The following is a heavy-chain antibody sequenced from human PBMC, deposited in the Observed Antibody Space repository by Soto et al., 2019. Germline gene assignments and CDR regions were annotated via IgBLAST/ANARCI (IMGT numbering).Heavy chain of an antibody. V-gene: IGHV3-33*01. J-gene: IGHJ4*02. CDR2: IWYDGSNK. Sequence: QVQLVEAGGGVVQPGRSLGLSCAASGFTFSSYGMHWVRQAPGKGLEWVAVIWYDGSNKYYADSVKGRLTISKDNSKNTLYLQMNSLRAEDTAVYYCARDLGLSQSSQLDYWGQGTLVTVSS. CDR1: GFTFSSYG. D-gene: IGHD6-6*01. CDR3: ARDLGLSQSSQLDY.